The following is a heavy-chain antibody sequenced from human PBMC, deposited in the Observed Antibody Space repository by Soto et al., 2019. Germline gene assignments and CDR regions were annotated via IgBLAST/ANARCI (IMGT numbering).Heavy chain of an antibody. V-gene: IGHV4-39*01. J-gene: IGHJ4*02. D-gene: IGHD3-10*01. CDR1: GGSISSSSYY. CDR3: ARHVKKGSTTLRGVGY. Sequence: SETLSLTCTVSGGSISSSSYYWGWIRQPPGKGLEWIGTIYYSGSTYYNPSLQSRVTISVDTSKNQFSLKLSSVTAADTAVYFCARHVKKGSTTLRGVGYWGLGTLVTVSS. CDR2: IYYSGST.